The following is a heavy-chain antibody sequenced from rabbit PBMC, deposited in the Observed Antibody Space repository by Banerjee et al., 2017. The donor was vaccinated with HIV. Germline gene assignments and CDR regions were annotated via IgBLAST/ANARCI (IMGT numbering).Heavy chain of an antibody. CDR3: ARDRGTAYAGYGDGMDW. J-gene: IGHJ6*01. D-gene: IGHD7-1*01. CDR2: IYAGSGSA. CDR1: GFTLSAYW. V-gene: IGHV1S45*01. Sequence: QEQLVESGGGLAKPEGFLTLTCTASGFTLSAYWMSWVRQAPGKGLEWIGTIYAGSGSASYASWAKGRFTISKTSSTTVTLQMTSLTAADTATYFCARDRGTAYAGYGDGMDWWGPGTLVTVS.